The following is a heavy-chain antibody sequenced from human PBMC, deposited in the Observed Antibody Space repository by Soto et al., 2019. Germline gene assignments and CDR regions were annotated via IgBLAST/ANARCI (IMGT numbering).Heavy chain of an antibody. CDR2: IYVGDSDT. V-gene: IGHV5-51*01. Sequence: GESLKISCKGSGYSFTRSWIGWVRQMPGKGLEWMGIIYVGDSDTKYSPSFQGQVTISADKSIGTAYLQWSSLEASDTAIYYCARHGVYGGLYGMDVWGQGTTVTVSS. CDR3: ARHGVYGGLYGMDV. J-gene: IGHJ6*02. D-gene: IGHD5-12*01. CDR1: GYSFTRSW.